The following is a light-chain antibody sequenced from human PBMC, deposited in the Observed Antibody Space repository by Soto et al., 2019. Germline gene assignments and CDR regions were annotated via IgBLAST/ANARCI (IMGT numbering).Light chain of an antibody. V-gene: IGLV2-14*01. CDR3: SSYTSSSTYV. Sequence: LTQPASVTGSPGQSITISCTGTSSDVGGYNYVSWYQQHPGKAPKLMIYDVSNRPSGVSNRFSGSKSGNTASLTISGLQAEDEADYYCSSYTSSSTYVFGTGTKVTVL. CDR1: SSDVGGYNY. CDR2: DVS. J-gene: IGLJ1*01.